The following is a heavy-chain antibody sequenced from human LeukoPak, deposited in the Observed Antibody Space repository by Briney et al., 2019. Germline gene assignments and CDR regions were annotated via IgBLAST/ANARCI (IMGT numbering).Heavy chain of an antibody. CDR2: IRSKANNYAT. CDR3: TFGSGSSH. CDR1: EFTFSGSA. Sequence: PGGSLRLSCAASEFTFSGSAMHWVRQASGKGLEWVGRIRSKANNYATAYAASVTGRFTISRDDSKNTAYLQMNSLKTEDTAVYYCTFGSGSSHWGQGTLVTVSS. J-gene: IGHJ1*01. V-gene: IGHV3-73*01. D-gene: IGHD3-10*01.